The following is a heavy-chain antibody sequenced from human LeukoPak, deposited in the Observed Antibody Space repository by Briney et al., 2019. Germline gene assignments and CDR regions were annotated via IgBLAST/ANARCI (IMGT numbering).Heavy chain of an antibody. Sequence: PGGSLRLSCAASGFTFTSYNMNWVRQAPGRGLEWISYIGSSSSIIYYSDSVKGRFTISRDNAKNSLYLQMYSLRDEDTAVYYGATVAMDDKGYSYYSGMDVWGQGTTVTVSS. CDR3: ATVAMDDKGYSYYSGMDV. CDR1: GFTFTSYN. CDR2: IGSSSSII. D-gene: IGHD2-15*01. J-gene: IGHJ6*02. V-gene: IGHV3-48*02.